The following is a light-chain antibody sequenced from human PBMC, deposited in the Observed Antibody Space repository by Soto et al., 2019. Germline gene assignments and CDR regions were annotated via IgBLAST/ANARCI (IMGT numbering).Light chain of an antibody. V-gene: IGKV1-12*01. CDR1: QDINSR. J-gene: IGKJ1*01. Sequence: EIQISQSPSSVSASVRDTVAITGGASQDINSRLAWFQQQPGRPPKYVIQAATMLQSGFPSRFAGSGSGRDFTLTIHTLQPEDSATYYCLQVANFPPTFGQGTKVDIK. CDR3: LQVANFPPT. CDR2: AAT.